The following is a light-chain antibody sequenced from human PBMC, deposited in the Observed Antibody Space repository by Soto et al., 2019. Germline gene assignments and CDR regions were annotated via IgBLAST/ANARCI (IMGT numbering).Light chain of an antibody. Sequence: QSVLTQPPSASGTPGQRVTISCSGSSSNIGNNYVHWYQQLPGTAPKLLIYSNNQRPSGVPDRFSGSKSGTSASLAISGLRSEDEADYFCASWDGSLDGPFVFGPGTKLTVL. CDR3: ASWDGSLDGPFV. V-gene: IGLV1-47*02. J-gene: IGLJ1*01. CDR2: SNN. CDR1: SSNIGNNY.